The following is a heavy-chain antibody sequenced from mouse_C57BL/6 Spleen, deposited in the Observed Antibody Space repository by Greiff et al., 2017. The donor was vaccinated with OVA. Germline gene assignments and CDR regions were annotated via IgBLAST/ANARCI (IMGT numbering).Heavy chain of an antibody. CDR1: GYTFTSYW. J-gene: IGHJ1*03. CDR3: ARSGVPTVVATDWYFDV. Sequence: QVQLQQPGAELVRPGSSVKLSCKASGYTFTSYWMHWVKQRPIQGLEWIGNIDPSDSETHYNQKFKDKATLTVDKSSSTAYMQLSSLTSEDSAVYYYARSGVPTVVATDWYFDVWGTGTTVTVSS. D-gene: IGHD1-1*01. CDR2: IDPSDSET. V-gene: IGHV1-52*01.